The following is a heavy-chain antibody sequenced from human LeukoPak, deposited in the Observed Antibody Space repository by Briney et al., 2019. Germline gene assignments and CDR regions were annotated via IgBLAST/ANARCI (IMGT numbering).Heavy chain of an antibody. V-gene: IGHV4-38-2*02. Sequence: SETLSLTCTVSGGSISSYYWGWIRQPPGKGLEWIGSIYHSGSTYYNPSLKSRVTISVDTSKNQFSLKLSSVTAADTAMYYCARAVGTSRNFFDYWGQGTLVTVSS. CDR3: ARAVGTSRNFFDY. CDR2: IYHSGST. D-gene: IGHD4-23*01. J-gene: IGHJ4*02. CDR1: GGSISSYY.